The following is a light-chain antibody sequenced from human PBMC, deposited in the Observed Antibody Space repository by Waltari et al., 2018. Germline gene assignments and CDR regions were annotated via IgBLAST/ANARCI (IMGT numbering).Light chain of an antibody. CDR3: HQYNKWPLWT. V-gene: IGKV3-15*01. J-gene: IGKJ1*01. CDR2: GAS. CDR1: QGVDTN. Sequence: IVLTQSPVTLSVSPGERATLSCRASQGVDTNLAWYQQRPGQPPRRVILGASTSATGGPARFSGSGSGTEFTLTIDSLQSDDFAVYFCHQYNKWPLWTFGQGTKVEFK.